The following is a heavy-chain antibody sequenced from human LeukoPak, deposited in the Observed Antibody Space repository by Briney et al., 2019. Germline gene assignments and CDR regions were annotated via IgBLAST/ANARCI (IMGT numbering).Heavy chain of an antibody. CDR3: ARDTSAYYDSSGYYAHGFS. CDR1: GYTLTELS. V-gene: IGHV1-24*01. J-gene: IGHJ4*02. D-gene: IGHD3-22*01. Sequence: ASVKVSCKVSGYTLTELSMHWVRQAPGKGLEWMGGFDPEDGETIYAQKFQGRVTMTEDTSTDTAYMELSSLRSEDTAVYYCARDTSAYYDSSGYYAHGFSWGQGTLVTVSS. CDR2: FDPEDGET.